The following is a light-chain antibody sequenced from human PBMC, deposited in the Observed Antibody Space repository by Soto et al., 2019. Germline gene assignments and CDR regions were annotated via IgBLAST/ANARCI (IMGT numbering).Light chain of an antibody. V-gene: IGKV3D-20*02. Sequence: EIVLTQSPGTLSLSPGERATLSCRASQSVSSSYLAWYQQKPGQAPRLLIYGASSRATGIPDRFSGSGSGTDFTLTISSLETEDFAVYYCQQRNNWPPTWTFGQGTKV. CDR3: QQRNNWPPTWT. CDR1: QSVSSSY. J-gene: IGKJ1*01. CDR2: GAS.